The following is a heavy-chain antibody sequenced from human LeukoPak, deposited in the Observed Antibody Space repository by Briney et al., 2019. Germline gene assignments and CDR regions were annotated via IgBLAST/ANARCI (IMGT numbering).Heavy chain of an antibody. CDR2: IYYSGST. CDR3: AGETPYSGSYYGRAFDI. D-gene: IGHD1-26*01. J-gene: IGHJ3*02. Sequence: SETLSLTCTVSGGSISSSSYYWGWIRQPPGKGLEWIGSIYYSGSTYYNPSLKSRVTISVDTSKNQFSLKLSSVTAADTAVYYCAGETPYSGSYYGRAFDIWGQGTMVTVFS. CDR1: GGSISSSSYY. V-gene: IGHV4-39*01.